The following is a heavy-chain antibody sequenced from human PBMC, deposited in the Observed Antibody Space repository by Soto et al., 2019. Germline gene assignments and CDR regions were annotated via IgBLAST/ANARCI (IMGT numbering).Heavy chain of an antibody. V-gene: IGHV3-7*03. CDR3: VTGYHSDY. CDR2: IKKDGSEK. J-gene: IGHJ4*02. CDR1: GISTSSYW. D-gene: IGHD5-18*01. Sequence: EEQLVESGGALVRPGESLRLSCAASGISTSSYWMGWVRQAPGRGLEWVASIKKDGSEKYYMDSLKGRFTISRDNALKSLDLQMNSLRAEDTAVYFCVTGYHSDYWGQGTLVTVSS.